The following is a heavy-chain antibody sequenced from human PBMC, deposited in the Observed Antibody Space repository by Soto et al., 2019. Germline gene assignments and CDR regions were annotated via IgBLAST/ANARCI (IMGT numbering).Heavy chain of an antibody. V-gene: IGHV4-30-4*01. Sequence: QVQLQESCPGVVKPSQTLSLTCTVSGGSFSSGDYYWSWVRQPPGKGLEWIGYIYYTGSTFNNPSLKSRVSISIDTSKTQFSLKLSSATAADTAVYYCARIHFGDEPSYYYYGMDVWGQGTTVTVSS. D-gene: IGHD4-17*01. CDR2: IYYTGST. J-gene: IGHJ6*02. CDR1: GGSFSSGDYY. CDR3: ARIHFGDEPSYYYYGMDV.